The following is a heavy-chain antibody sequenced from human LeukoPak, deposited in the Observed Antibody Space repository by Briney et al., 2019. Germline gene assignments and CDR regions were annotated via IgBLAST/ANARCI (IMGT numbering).Heavy chain of an antibody. J-gene: IGHJ4*02. D-gene: IGHD3-10*01. Sequence: PGGSLRLSCAASGFTSSSYSMNWVRQAPGKGLEWVSSISSSSSYIYYADSVKGRFTISRDNAKNSLYLQMNSLRAEDTAVYYCARQGPMVHGFDYWGQGTLVTVSS. V-gene: IGHV3-21*01. CDR1: GFTSSSYS. CDR3: ARQGPMVHGFDY. CDR2: ISSSSSYI.